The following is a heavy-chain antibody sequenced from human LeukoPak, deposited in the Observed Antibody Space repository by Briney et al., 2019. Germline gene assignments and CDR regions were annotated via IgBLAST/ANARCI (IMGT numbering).Heavy chain of an antibody. Sequence: GGSLRPSCAASGFTFSDYAMHWVRQAPGKGLEWVALISYDGSNKYYADSVKGRFTISRDNSKNTLYLQMNSLRAEDTAVYYCARGTPGDYWGQGTLVTVSS. V-gene: IGHV3-30-3*01. CDR1: GFTFSDYA. J-gene: IGHJ4*02. D-gene: IGHD2-2*01. CDR3: ARGTPGDY. CDR2: ISYDGSNK.